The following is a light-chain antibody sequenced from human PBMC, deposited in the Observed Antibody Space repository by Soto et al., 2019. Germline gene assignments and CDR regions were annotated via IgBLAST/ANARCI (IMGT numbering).Light chain of an antibody. CDR1: QSVSTN. V-gene: IGKV3-15*01. CDR3: QHYNNWPYT. CDR2: GAA. J-gene: IGKJ2*01. Sequence: EIVMTQSPDTLSVSPGERATLSCRASQSVSTNLAWYQQKPGQVPRLLIYGAATRATGIPARFSGSGSGTEFTLTISNLQTEDFAVYYCQHYNNWPYTFGQGTKLEIK.